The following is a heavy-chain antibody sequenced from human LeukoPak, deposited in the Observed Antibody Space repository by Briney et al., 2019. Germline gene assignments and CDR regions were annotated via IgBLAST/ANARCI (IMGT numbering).Heavy chain of an antibody. Sequence: PSETLSLTCAVSGGSISSSNWWSWVRQPPGKGLEWIGEIYHSGSTNYNPSLKSRVTISVDKSKNQCSLKLSSVTAADTAVYYCARVGFYYGSGSYSLDYWGQGTLVTVSS. CDR1: GGSISSSNW. D-gene: IGHD3-10*01. CDR3: ARVGFYYGSGSYSLDY. J-gene: IGHJ4*02. CDR2: IYHSGST. V-gene: IGHV4-4*02.